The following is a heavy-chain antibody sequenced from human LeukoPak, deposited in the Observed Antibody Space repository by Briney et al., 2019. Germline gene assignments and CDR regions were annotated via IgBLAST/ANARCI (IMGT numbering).Heavy chain of an antibody. CDR3: AKDPNTLLWFGEGYFDY. D-gene: IGHD3-10*01. CDR1: GLTFSSYG. Sequence: GGSLRLSCAASGLTFSSYGMHWVRQAPGKGLEWVAVISYDGSNKYYADSVKGRFTISRDNSKNTLYLQMNSLRAEDTAVYYCAKDPNTLLWFGEGYFDYWGQGTLVTVSS. CDR2: ISYDGSNK. J-gene: IGHJ4*02. V-gene: IGHV3-30*18.